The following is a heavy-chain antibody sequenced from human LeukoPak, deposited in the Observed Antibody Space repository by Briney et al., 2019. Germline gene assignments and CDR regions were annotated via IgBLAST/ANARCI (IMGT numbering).Heavy chain of an antibody. CDR1: XDSVSSSRYY. D-gene: IGHD6-19*01. J-gene: IGHJ5*01. CDR3: AREGGRQWLVSGALDS. V-gene: IGHV4-61*01. CDR2: IYHGSA. Sequence: PSETLSLTCTVSXDSVSSSRYYWTWIRQPPGKGLDWIGYIYHGSATYNPSLESRVTLSMDTSKNQYSLKMTSVTAADTAVYYCAREGGRQWLVSGALDSWGQGTLVTVSS.